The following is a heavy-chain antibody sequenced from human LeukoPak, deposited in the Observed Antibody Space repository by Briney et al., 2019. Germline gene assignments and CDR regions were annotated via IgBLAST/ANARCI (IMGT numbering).Heavy chain of an antibody. D-gene: IGHD3-22*01. V-gene: IGHV4-34*01. Sequence: PSETLSLTCAVYGGSFSGYYWSWIRQPPGKGLEWIGEINHSGSTNYNPSLKSRVTISVDTSKNQFSLKLSSVTAADTAVYYCARVETYYYDSSVGIDYWGQGTLVTVSS. CDR2: INHSGST. J-gene: IGHJ4*02. CDR3: ARVETYYYDSSVGIDY. CDR1: GGSFSGYY.